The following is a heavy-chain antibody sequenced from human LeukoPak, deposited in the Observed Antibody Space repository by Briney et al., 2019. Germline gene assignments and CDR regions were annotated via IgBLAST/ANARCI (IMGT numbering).Heavy chain of an antibody. Sequence: GASVKVSCKASGYTFIAYYMHWVRQAPGQGLEWMGRIIPVLNITNYAQKFQGRVTITADTSTSTAYMELSSLRSEETAVYYCARDQGLTAPPPYGLDVWGQGTTVTVSS. CDR3: ARDQGLTAPPPYGLDV. J-gene: IGHJ6*02. CDR1: GYTFIAYY. V-gene: IGHV1-69*04. D-gene: IGHD5-18*01. CDR2: IIPVLNIT.